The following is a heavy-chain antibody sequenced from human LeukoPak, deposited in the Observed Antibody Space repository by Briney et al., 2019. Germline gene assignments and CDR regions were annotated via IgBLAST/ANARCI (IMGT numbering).Heavy chain of an antibody. Sequence: SETLSLTCTVSGDSISSYYWSWIRQPPWKGLEWIGYIYYSGSANYNPSLKSRVTISVDTSKNQFSLKLSSVTAADTAVYYCARRGIAAAGGDFDYWGQGTLVTVSS. CDR1: GDSISSYY. D-gene: IGHD6-13*01. V-gene: IGHV4-59*08. CDR2: IYYSGSA. J-gene: IGHJ4*02. CDR3: ARRGIAAAGGDFDY.